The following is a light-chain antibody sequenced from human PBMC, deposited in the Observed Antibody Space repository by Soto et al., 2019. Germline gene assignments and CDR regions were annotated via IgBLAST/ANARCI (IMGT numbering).Light chain of an antibody. CDR2: GAS. CDR1: QSVSSK. Sequence: IVMTQSPATLSVYPGERATLSCRASQSVSSKLAWYQQKPGQAPRLLIYGASTRATGIPARFSGSGSGTEFTLTISSLQSEDFAVYYCQQRNNWPGTFGQGTNVDIK. V-gene: IGKV3-15*01. J-gene: IGKJ1*01. CDR3: QQRNNWPGT.